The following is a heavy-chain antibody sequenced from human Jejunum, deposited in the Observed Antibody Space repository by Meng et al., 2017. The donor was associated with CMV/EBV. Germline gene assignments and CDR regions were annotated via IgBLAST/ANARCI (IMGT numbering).Heavy chain of an antibody. D-gene: IGHD2-8*02. CDR3: TAGDCTAANCSGWGAFDL. Sequence: YWMHWVRQAPGEGLEWVANIKQDGSERYYLDSVKGQFTISRDNAKNLLYLQMNSLRGDDTAVYYCTAGDCTAANCSGWGAFDLWGQGTVVTVSS. V-gene: IGHV3-7*01. CDR2: IKQDGSER. J-gene: IGHJ3*01. CDR1: YW.